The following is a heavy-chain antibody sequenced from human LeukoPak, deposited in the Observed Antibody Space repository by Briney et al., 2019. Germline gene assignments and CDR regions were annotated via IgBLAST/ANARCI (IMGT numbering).Heavy chain of an antibody. CDR2: IWYDGSNK. J-gene: IGHJ6*02. CDR3: ARGQWLHDFYGMDV. Sequence: GRSLRPSCAASGFTFSSYGMHWVRQAPGKGLEWVAVIWYDGSNKYYADSVKGRFTISRDNSKNTLYLQMNSLRAEDTAVYYCARGQWLHDFYGMDVWGQGTTVTVSS. D-gene: IGHD3-22*01. CDR1: GFTFSSYG. V-gene: IGHV3-33*01.